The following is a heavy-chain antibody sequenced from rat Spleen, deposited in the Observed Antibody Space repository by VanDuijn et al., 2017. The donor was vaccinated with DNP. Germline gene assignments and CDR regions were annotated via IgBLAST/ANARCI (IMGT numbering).Heavy chain of an antibody. CDR3: TRDLHFGYNYAFDY. J-gene: IGHJ2*01. CDR2: MSPTTRNS. V-gene: IGHV5-19*01. D-gene: IGHD1-4*01. Sequence: EVQLVESGGGLVQPGRSLKLSCAASGFTFSFYGMAWVRQAPTKGLEWVACMSPTTRNSYYRDSVRGRFTVSRENAQSTLYLQMTNLRSEDTATYYCTRDLHFGYNYAFDYWGQGVLVSVSS. CDR1: GFTFSFYG.